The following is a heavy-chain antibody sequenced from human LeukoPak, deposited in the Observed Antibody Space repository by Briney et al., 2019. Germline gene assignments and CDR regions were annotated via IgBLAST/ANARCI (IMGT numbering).Heavy chain of an antibody. D-gene: IGHD3-10*01. CDR3: ARGLGHYYGSGSYYSGVDY. V-gene: IGHV3-7*01. CDR2: IKQDGSEK. J-gene: IGHJ4*02. Sequence: GGSLRPSCAASGFTFSSYWMSWVRQAPGKGLEWVANIKQDGSEKYYVDSVKGRFTISRDNAKNSLYLQMNSLRAEDTAVYYCARGLGHYYGSGSYYSGVDYWGQGTLVTVSS. CDR1: GFTFSSYW.